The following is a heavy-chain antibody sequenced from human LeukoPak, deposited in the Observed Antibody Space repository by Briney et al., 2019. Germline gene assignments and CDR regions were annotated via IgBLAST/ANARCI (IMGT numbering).Heavy chain of an antibody. D-gene: IGHD6-19*01. CDR2: ISGSGVGT. V-gene: IGHV3-23*01. CDR3: VKGSLYSSGCYDY. Sequence: GSLRLSCAASGFTFRSYAMNWVRQVPGKGLEWVSGISGSGVGTYYADSVKGRFTISRDNSNNTLFLQMNSLRAEDTAVYYCVKGSLYSSGCYDYWGQGTLVSVSA. CDR1: GFTFRSYA. J-gene: IGHJ4*02.